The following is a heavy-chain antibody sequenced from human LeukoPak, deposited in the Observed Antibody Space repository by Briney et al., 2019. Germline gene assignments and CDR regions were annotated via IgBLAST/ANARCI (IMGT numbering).Heavy chain of an antibody. D-gene: IGHD3-10*01. Sequence: GGSLRLSCAASGFSFSTNYMSWVRQAPGKGLEWVSLIYSGGITYYADSVKGRFTISRDNSKNTLYLQMNSLRAEDTAMYYYARGPGMTPDSWGQGTLVTVSS. CDR2: IYSGGIT. V-gene: IGHV3-53*01. J-gene: IGHJ4*02. CDR1: GFSFSTNY. CDR3: ARGPGMTPDS.